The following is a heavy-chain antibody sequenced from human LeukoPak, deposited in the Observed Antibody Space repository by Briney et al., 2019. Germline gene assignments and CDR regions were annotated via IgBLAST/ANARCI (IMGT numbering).Heavy chain of an antibody. D-gene: IGHD1-1*01. CDR2: IYYSGST. J-gene: IGHJ4*02. CDR1: GGSLSSYY. CDR3: ARVSGVDPPTVDY. V-gene: IGHV4-59*12. Sequence: PSETLSLTCTVSGGSLSSYYWSWIRQPPGKGLEWIGYIYYSGSTNYNPSLKSRVTIPVDKSKNQFSLKLSSVTAADTAVYYCARVSGVDPPTVDYWGQGTLVTVSS.